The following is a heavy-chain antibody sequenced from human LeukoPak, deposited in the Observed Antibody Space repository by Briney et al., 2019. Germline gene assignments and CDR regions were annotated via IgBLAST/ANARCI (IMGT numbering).Heavy chain of an antibody. CDR3: ARDLYCSSTSCPAYDAFDI. CDR1: GGSISSYY. CDR2: IYTSGST. D-gene: IGHD2-2*01. V-gene: IGHV4-4*07. Sequence: KASETLSLTCTVSGGSISSYYWSWIRQPAGKGLEWIGRIYTSGSTNYNPSLKSRVTMSVDTSKNQFSLKLSSVTAAGTAVYYCARDLYCSSTSCPAYDAFDIWGQGTMVTVSS. J-gene: IGHJ3*02.